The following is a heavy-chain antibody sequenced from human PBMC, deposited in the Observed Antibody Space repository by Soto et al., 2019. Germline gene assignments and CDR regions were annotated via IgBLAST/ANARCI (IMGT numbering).Heavy chain of an antibody. J-gene: IGHJ2*01. V-gene: IGHV1-3*01. D-gene: IGHD1-26*01. CDR3: GRGGSPCGDFDL. CDR2: INAGNGNT. CDR1: GYTFTNYA. Sequence: QVQLVQSGAEVKKPGASVKVSCKASGYTFTNYAMHWVRQAPGQRLEWMGWINAGNGNTKYSQKFQGRVTITRDTSANTAYRELSSLRSEDTAVCYWGRGGSPCGDFDLWGRGTLVTVSS.